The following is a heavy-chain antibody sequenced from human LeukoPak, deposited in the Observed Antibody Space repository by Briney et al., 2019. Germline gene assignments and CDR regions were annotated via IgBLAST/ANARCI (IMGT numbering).Heavy chain of an antibody. J-gene: IGHJ4*02. Sequence: PSETPSLTCSVSGGSISSYYWSWIRQPPGKGLEWIGYIHYSGSTNYNPSLKSRVTISADTSNNQFSLKLISVTAADTAVYYCARTPRGEFSDYWGQGTLVTVSS. D-gene: IGHD3-16*01. CDR3: ARTPRGEFSDY. CDR1: GGSISSYY. V-gene: IGHV4-59*01. CDR2: IHYSGST.